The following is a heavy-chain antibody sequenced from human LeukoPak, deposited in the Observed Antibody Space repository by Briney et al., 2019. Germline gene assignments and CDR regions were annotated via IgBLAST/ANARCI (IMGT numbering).Heavy chain of an antibody. D-gene: IGHD6-19*01. CDR3: AGIGFVAGKKYWFDP. Sequence: ASVKVSCKASGYTFTGYYMHWVRQAPGQGLEWMGWINPNSGGTNYAQKFQGRVTMTRDTSISTAYMELSRLRSDDTAVYYCAGIGFVAGKKYWFDPWGQGTLVTVSS. CDR1: GYTFTGYY. J-gene: IGHJ5*02. V-gene: IGHV1-2*02. CDR2: INPNSGGT.